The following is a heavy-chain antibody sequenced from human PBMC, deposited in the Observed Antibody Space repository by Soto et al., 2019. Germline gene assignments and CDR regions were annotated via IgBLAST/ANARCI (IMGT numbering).Heavy chain of an antibody. J-gene: IGHJ6*03. CDR2: ISGSGGST. V-gene: IGHV3-23*01. Sequence: PGGSLRLSCAASGFTFSSYAMSWVRQAPGKGLEWFSAISGSGGSTYYADSVKGRFTISRDNSKNTLYLQMNSLRAEDTAVYYCAKGKDNDYIWGSYRQQSYYMDVWGKGTTVTVSS. CDR1: GFTFSSYA. CDR3: AKGKDNDYIWGSYRQQSYYMDV. D-gene: IGHD3-16*02.